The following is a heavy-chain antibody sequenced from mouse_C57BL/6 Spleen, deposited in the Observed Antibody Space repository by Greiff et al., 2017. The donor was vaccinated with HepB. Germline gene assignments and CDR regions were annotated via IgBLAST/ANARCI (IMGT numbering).Heavy chain of an antibody. D-gene: IGHD1-1*01. J-gene: IGHJ4*01. CDR2: ISSGGDYI. V-gene: IGHV5-9-1*02. CDR1: GFTFSSYA. Sequence: EVKLEESGEGLVKPGGSLKLSCAASGFTFSSYAMSWVRQTPEKRLEWVAYISSGGDYIYYADTVKGRFTISRDNARNTLYLQMSSLKSEDTAMYYCTRSPYYYGSRDYAMDYWGQGTSVTVSS. CDR3: TRSPYYYGSRDYAMDY.